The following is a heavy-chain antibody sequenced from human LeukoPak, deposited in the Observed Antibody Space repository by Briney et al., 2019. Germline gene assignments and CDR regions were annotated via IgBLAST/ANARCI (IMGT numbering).Heavy chain of an antibody. V-gene: IGHV1-46*01. CDR3: AREAGTVATGDYYYYGMDV. CDR2: INPSGGST. D-gene: IGHD4-23*01. J-gene: IGHJ6*02. CDR1: GYTFTSYY. Sequence: GASVKVSCKASGYTFTSYYMHWVRQAPGQGLEWMGIINPSGGSTSYAQKFQGRVTMTRDTSTSTVYMELSSLRSEDTAVYYCAREAGTVATGDYYYYGMDVWGQGTTVTVSS.